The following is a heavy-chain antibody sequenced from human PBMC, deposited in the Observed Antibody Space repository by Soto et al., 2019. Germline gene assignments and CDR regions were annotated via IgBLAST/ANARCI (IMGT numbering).Heavy chain of an antibody. D-gene: IGHD1-1*01. J-gene: IGHJ4*02. CDR1: GFTFSTYA. Sequence: QVQLVESGGGVVQPGRSLRLSCAASGFTFSTYAIYWVRQAPGKGLEWVALISYDGTNKYYADSVKGRFTISRDNFNNTLYLQMNSLRAEDTAVYYCARRETGTLDYWGQGTLVTVSS. CDR2: ISYDGTNK. CDR3: ARRETGTLDY. V-gene: IGHV3-30-3*01.